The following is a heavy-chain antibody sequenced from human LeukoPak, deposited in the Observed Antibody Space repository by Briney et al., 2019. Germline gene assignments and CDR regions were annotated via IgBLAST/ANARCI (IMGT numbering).Heavy chain of an antibody. D-gene: IGHD2-21*01. CDR3: ARGRSSFVGYYYGMDV. V-gene: IGHV3-30-3*01. CDR1: GFTNYA. J-gene: IGHJ6*02. CDR2: ISRDGTDM. Sequence: GWSLRLSCAASGFTNYAVHWVRQPPGKGLEWVAVISRDGTDMFYADSVQGRFIISRDNSRDTAFLQMNSLRSEDTAVYYCARGRSSFVGYYYGMDVWGQGTTVTVSS.